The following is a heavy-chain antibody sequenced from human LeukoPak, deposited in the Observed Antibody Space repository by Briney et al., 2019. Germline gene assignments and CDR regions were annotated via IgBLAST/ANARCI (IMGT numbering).Heavy chain of an antibody. CDR1: GGSINSGDYY. CDR3: AGVYGSGSLNWFDP. Sequence: SQTLSLTCTVSGGSINSGDYYWSWIRQHPGKGLEWIGYIYYSGSTYYNPSLKSRLIILADTSKNQFSLKLSSVTAADTAVYYCAGVYGSGSLNWFDPWGQGTLVTVSS. V-gene: IGHV4-31*03. J-gene: IGHJ5*02. CDR2: IYYSGST. D-gene: IGHD3-10*01.